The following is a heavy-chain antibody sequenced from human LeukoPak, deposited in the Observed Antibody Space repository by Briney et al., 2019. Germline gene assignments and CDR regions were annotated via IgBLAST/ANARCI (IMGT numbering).Heavy chain of an antibody. Sequence: TSQTLSLTCTVSGGSISSGDYYWSWIRQPPGKGLEWIGYIYYSGSTYYNPSLKSRVTISVDTSKNQFSLKLSSVTAADTAVYYCARGLNYDFWSGYPHLDYWGQGTLVTVSS. CDR2: IYYSGST. CDR1: GGSISSGDYY. J-gene: IGHJ4*02. V-gene: IGHV4-30-4*08. CDR3: ARGLNYDFWSGYPHLDY. D-gene: IGHD3-3*01.